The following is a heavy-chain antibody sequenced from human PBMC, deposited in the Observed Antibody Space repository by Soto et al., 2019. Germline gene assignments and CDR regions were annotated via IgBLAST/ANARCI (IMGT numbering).Heavy chain of an antibody. Sequence: QVQLVQSGAEVKKPGASVKVSCKVSGYTLNEVAMHWVRQAPGKGLEWLGGFDPDEAETIYAQHFQGRVTMTEDTSTDTVYMELSSLRSEETALYFCTTYHGDYNFDHWGQGTLVTASS. CDR1: GYTLNEVA. J-gene: IGHJ5*02. CDR3: TTYHGDYNFDH. V-gene: IGHV1-24*01. CDR2: FDPDEAET. D-gene: IGHD4-17*01.